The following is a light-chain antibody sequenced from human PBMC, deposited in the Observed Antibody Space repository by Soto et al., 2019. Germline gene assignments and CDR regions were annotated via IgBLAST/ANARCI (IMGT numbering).Light chain of an antibody. V-gene: IGLV2-14*01. CDR3: SSYTSSSTLVV. Sequence: QSVLTQPASVSGSPGQSITISCTGTSSDVGGYNYVSWYQQHPGKAPKVMISDVSNRPSGVSNRFSGSKSGNTASLTISGLQVEDEADYYCSSYTSSSTLVVFGGGTKVTVL. J-gene: IGLJ2*01. CDR2: DVS. CDR1: SSDVGGYNY.